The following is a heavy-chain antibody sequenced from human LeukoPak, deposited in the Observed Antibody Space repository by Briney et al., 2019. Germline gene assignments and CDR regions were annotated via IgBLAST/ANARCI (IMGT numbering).Heavy chain of an antibody. CDR2: IYYSGST. CDR3: ARVGFREPAFDY. Sequence: SETLSLTSTAPGGSISSNYWSWIRQPPGRGLKWIGYIYYSGSTNYNPSLKSRVTISVDTSKNQFSLKLSSVTAADTAVYYCARVGFREPAFDYWGQGTLVTVSS. J-gene: IGHJ4*02. V-gene: IGHV4-59*01. D-gene: IGHD3-10*01. CDR1: GGSISSNY.